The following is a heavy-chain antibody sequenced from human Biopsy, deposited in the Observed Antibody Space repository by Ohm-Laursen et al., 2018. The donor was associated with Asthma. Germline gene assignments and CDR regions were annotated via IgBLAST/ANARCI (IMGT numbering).Heavy chain of an antibody. CDR3: ARKAGSCISRTCYSLDF. CDR2: INFVFGTT. Sequence: GSSVTASCKSLGGTFNTYVIGWARQAPGHGLGWMGVINFVFGTTTYPQKFQDRVTITADDSTSTVYMELSSLRSEDTAVYYCARKAGSCISRTCYSLDFWGQGTLVTVSS. CDR1: GGTFNTYV. V-gene: IGHV1-69*01. D-gene: IGHD2-2*01. J-gene: IGHJ4*02.